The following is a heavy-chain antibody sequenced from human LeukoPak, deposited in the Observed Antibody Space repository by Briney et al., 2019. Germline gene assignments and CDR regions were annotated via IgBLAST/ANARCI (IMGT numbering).Heavy chain of an antibody. V-gene: IGHV4-4*07. J-gene: IGHJ4*02. CDR1: GYYISRGYD. Sequence: SETLSLTCTVSGYYISRGYDWSWIRHPARKGLEWIGRIYTSGSTNYNPPLKSRVTMSVYASKNQFSLKLSSVTAADTAVYYCARESGYCSSTSCLNGEFDYWGQGTLVTVSS. D-gene: IGHD2-2*01. CDR2: IYTSGST. CDR3: ARESGYCSSTSCLNGEFDY.